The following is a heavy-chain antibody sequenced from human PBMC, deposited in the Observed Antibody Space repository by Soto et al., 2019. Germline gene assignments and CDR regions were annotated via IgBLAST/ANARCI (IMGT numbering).Heavy chain of an antibody. CDR3: ARQGRPTAGMGWFDP. CDR1: GGSISSYY. Sequence: SETLSLTCTVSGGSISSYYWSWIRQPPGKGLEWIGYIYYSGSTIYNPSLKSRVTISVDTSKNQFSLKMGSVTAADTAVYYCARQGRPTAGMGWFDPWGPGTLVTVSS. J-gene: IGHJ5*02. V-gene: IGHV4-59*08. D-gene: IGHD1-1*01. CDR2: IYYSGST.